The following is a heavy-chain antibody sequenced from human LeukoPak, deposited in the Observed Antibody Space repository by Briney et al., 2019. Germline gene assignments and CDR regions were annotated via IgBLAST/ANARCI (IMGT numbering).Heavy chain of an antibody. Sequence: SETLSLTCGVSGYSISNGYYWGWIRQPPRKGLEWIGTIYYSRYSYYNPSLKSRLTISVDTSKNHFSLRLSSVTAADTAIYYCVSGTLTRNAFDIWGQGTMVTVSS. V-gene: IGHV4-38-2*01. CDR2: IYYSRYS. CDR1: GYSISNGYY. CDR3: VSGTLTRNAFDI. J-gene: IGHJ3*02. D-gene: IGHD1-26*01.